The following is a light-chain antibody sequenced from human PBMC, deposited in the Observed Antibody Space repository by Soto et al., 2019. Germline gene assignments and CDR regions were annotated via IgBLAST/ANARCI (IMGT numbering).Light chain of an antibody. CDR2: DVN. V-gene: IGLV2-8*01. CDR1: SSDVGVYDY. J-gene: IGLJ2*01. CDR3: SSYAGSNNVV. Sequence: QSALTQPPSASGSPGQSVTISCTGTSSDVGVYDYVSWYQQHPGKAPKLMIYDVNKRPSGVPDRFSGSKSGNTASLTVSGLQAEDEADYYCSSYAGSNNVVFGGGTKLTVL.